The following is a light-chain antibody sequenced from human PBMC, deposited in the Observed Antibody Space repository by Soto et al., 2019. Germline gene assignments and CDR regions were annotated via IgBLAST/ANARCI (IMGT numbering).Light chain of an antibody. Sequence: EIVLTQSPGTLSLSPGERATLSCRASQSVSHSYLAWYQQKPGQAPRLLIYCASNRATGIPDRFSGSGSVTDFTLTIRRMEPEDFAMYYCQQYGDSPQTFGQGTKLEIK. V-gene: IGKV3-20*01. CDR1: QSVSHSY. CDR2: CAS. J-gene: IGKJ2*01. CDR3: QQYGDSPQT.